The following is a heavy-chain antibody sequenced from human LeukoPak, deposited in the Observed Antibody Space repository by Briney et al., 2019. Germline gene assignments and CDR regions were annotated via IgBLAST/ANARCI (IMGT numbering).Heavy chain of an antibody. D-gene: IGHD6-13*01. J-gene: IGHJ4*02. Sequence: GGSLRLSCAASGFTFSSYSMNWVRQAPGKGLEWVSSISSSSSYIYYADSVKGRFTISRDNAKNSLYLQMNSLRAEDTAVYYCARKSIAAASYFDYWGQGTLDTVSS. V-gene: IGHV3-21*01. CDR3: ARKSIAAASYFDY. CDR1: GFTFSSYS. CDR2: ISSSSSYI.